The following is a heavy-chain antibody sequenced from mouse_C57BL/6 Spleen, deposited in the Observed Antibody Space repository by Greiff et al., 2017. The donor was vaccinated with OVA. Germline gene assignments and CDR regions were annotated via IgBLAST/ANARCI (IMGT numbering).Heavy chain of an antibody. V-gene: IGHV5-6*01. CDR3: ASIYDYDGDWYFDV. J-gene: IGHJ1*03. CDR1: GFTFSSYG. Sequence: DVQLVESGGDLVKPGGSLKLSCAASGFTFSSYGMSWVRQTPDKRLEWVATISSGGSYTYYPDSVKGRFTISRDNAKNTLYLQMSSLKSEDTAMYYCASIYDYDGDWYFDVWGTGTTVTVSS. CDR2: ISSGGSYT. D-gene: IGHD2-4*01.